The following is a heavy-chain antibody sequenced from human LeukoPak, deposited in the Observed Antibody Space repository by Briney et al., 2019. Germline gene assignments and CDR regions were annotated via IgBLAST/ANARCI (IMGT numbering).Heavy chain of an antibody. J-gene: IGHJ3*02. Sequence: GGSPGPFCSASGFTFSSYGMHWVRQAPGKGLEVVAVISYDGSNKYYADSVKGRFTISRDNSKNTLYLQMNSLRAEDTAVYYCAKDGGGAVVVAATRAFDIWGQGTMVTVSS. CDR2: ISYDGSNK. V-gene: IGHV3-30*18. D-gene: IGHD2-15*01. CDR1: GFTFSSYG. CDR3: AKDGGGAVVVAATRAFDI.